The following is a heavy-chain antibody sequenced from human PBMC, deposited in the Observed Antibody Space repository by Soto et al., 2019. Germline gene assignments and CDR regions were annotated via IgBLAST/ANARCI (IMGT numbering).Heavy chain of an antibody. CDR1: GFPFSSYA. CDR2: ITVSGTST. V-gene: IGHV3-23*01. CDR3: AKITAAGWFDP. Sequence: GGSLRLSCAASGFPFSSYALTWVRQAPGTGLEWVSTITVSGTSTYYADSVKGRFTISRDNSKNTVYLQINSLRAEDTAVYYCAKITAAGWFDPWGQGTLVTVSS. J-gene: IGHJ5*01. D-gene: IGHD6-13*01.